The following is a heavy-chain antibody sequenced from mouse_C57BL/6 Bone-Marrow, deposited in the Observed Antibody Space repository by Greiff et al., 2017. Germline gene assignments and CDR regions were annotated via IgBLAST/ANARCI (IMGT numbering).Heavy chain of an antibody. Sequence: EVQLQQSGEGLVKPGGSLKLSCAASGFTFSSYAMSWVRQTPEKRLEWVAYISSGGDYIYYADTVKGRFTISRDNARNTLNLQMRSLKSEDTAMYDFTRQLVQYYFDDWGQGTTLTVSS. CDR2: ISSGGDYI. J-gene: IGHJ2*01. CDR1: GFTFSSYA. CDR3: TRQLVQYYFDD. D-gene: IGHD4-1*02. V-gene: IGHV5-9-1*02.